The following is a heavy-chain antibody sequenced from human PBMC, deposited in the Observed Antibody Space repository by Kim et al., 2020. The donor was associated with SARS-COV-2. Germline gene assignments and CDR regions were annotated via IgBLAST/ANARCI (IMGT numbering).Heavy chain of an antibody. CDR3: ARDLGAAAANYYYYGMDV. J-gene: IGHJ6*02. CDR2: INPSGGST. CDR1: GYTFTSYY. V-gene: IGHV1-46*01. D-gene: IGHD6-13*01. Sequence: ASVKVSCKASGYTFTSYYMHWVRQAPGQGLEWMGIINPSGGSTSYAQKFQGRVTMTRDTSTSTVYMELSSLRSEDTAVYYCARDLGAAAANYYYYGMDVWGQGTTVTVSS.